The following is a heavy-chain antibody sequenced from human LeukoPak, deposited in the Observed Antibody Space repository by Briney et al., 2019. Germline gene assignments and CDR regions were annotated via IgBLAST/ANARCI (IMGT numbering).Heavy chain of an antibody. CDR3: ARDGELDPDYYYYMDV. CDR2: ISPNSGGT. Sequence: GASVKVSCKASGYTFTGYYMHWVRQAPGQGLEWMGWISPNSGGTNYAQKFQGRVTMTRDTSISTAYMELSRLRSDDTAVYYCARDGELDPDYYYYMDVWGKGTTVTVSS. D-gene: IGHD1-26*01. J-gene: IGHJ6*03. CDR1: GYTFTGYY. V-gene: IGHV1-2*02.